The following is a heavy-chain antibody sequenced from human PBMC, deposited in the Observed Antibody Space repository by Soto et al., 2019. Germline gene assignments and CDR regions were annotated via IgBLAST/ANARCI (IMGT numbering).Heavy chain of an antibody. CDR1: GGSISSGDYY. V-gene: IGHV4-61*08. D-gene: IGHD6-13*01. CDR3: ARGERQQQRDT. Sequence: SETLSLTCTVSGGSISSGDYYWSWIRQPPGKGLEWIGEIYHSGNTNYNPSLKSRVILSVDKSKNQFFLKVNSVTVADTAVYYCARGERQQQRDTWGRGILVTVSS. CDR2: IYHSGNT. J-gene: IGHJ5*02.